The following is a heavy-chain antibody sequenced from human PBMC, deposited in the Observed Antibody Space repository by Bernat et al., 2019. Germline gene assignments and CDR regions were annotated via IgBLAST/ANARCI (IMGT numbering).Heavy chain of an antibody. Sequence: EVQLVESGGGLVQPGGSLRLSCAASGFTFSSYWMSWVRQAPGKGLEWVANIKQEGSEKYYVDSVKGRFTISRDNAKNSLYLQMNSLRAEDTAVYYCARDRIAVAGTGAFDIWGQGTMVTVSS. CDR2: IKQEGSEK. V-gene: IGHV3-7*03. J-gene: IGHJ3*02. CDR3: ARDRIAVAGTGAFDI. CDR1: GFTFSSYW. D-gene: IGHD6-19*01.